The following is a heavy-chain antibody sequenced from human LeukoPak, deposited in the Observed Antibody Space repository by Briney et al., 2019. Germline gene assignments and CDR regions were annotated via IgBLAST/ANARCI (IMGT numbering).Heavy chain of an antibody. CDR2: IDTSGST. Sequence: SETLSLTCIVSGASISDYYWSWIRQPVGKGLEWIGRIDTSGSTNYKPSLKSRLTMSVDTSKRQFSLRLTSVTAADTAVYYCAREVGAFSPRPLDSWGQGTLVTVSS. J-gene: IGHJ4*02. CDR1: GASISDYY. CDR3: AREVGAFSPRPLDS. V-gene: IGHV4-4*07. D-gene: IGHD1-26*01.